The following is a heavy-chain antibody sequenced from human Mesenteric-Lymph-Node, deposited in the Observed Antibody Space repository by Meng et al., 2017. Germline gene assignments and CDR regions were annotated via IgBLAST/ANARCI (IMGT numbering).Heavy chain of an antibody. CDR2: IYYSGST. V-gene: IGHV4-39*07. D-gene: IGHD2-21*02. J-gene: IGHJ4*02. CDR1: GGSISSSSYY. Sequence: SETLSLTCTVSGGSISSSSYYWGWIRQPPGKGLEWIGSIYYSGSTYYNSSLKSRVTISVDTSKNQFSLKLSSVTAADTAVYYCARWAVVTGTGYWGQGTLVTVSS. CDR3: ARWAVVTGTGY.